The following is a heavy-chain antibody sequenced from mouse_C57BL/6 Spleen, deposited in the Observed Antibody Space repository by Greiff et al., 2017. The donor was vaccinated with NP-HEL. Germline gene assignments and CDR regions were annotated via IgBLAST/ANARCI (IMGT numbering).Heavy chain of an antibody. CDR2: IWRGGST. Sequence: VNLVESGPGLVQPSQSLSITCTVSGFSLTSYGVHWVRQSPGKGLEWLGVIWRGGSTDYNAAFMSRLSITKDNSKSQVFFKMNSLQADDTAIYYCAPTITTVVHYYAMDYWGQGTSVTVSS. D-gene: IGHD1-1*01. J-gene: IGHJ4*01. CDR1: GFSLTSYG. CDR3: APTITTVVHYYAMDY. V-gene: IGHV2-5*01.